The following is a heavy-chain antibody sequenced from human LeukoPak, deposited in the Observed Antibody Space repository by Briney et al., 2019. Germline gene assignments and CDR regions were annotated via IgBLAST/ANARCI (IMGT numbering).Heavy chain of an antibody. V-gene: IGHV4-30-2*01. J-gene: IGHJ6*03. CDR3: ASVRGYSYEYYMDV. Sequence: SETLSLTCTVSGGSISSGGYYWSWIRQPPGKGLEWIGYIYHSGSTYYNPSLKSRVTISVDRSKSQFSLKPSSVIAADTAVYYCASVRGYSYEYYMDVWGKGTTVTVSS. CDR2: IYHSGST. CDR1: GGSISSGGYY. D-gene: IGHD5-18*01.